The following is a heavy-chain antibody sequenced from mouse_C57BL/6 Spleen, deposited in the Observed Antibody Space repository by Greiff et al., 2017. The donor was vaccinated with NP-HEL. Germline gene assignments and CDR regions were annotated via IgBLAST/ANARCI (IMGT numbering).Heavy chain of an antibody. V-gene: IGHV5-6*02. CDR1: GFTFSSYG. J-gene: IGHJ1*03. CDR2: ISSGGSYT. CDR3: ARRDDGYLYWDFDV. D-gene: IGHD2-3*01. Sequence: EVKLVESGGDLVKPGGSLKLSCAASGFTFSSYGMSWVRQTPDKRLEWVATISSGGSYTYYPDSVKGRFTISRDNAKNTLYLQMSSLKSEDTAMYCCARRDDGYLYWDFDVWGTGTTVTVSS.